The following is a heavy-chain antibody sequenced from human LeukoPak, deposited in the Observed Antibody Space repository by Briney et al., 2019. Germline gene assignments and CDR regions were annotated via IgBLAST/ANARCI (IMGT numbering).Heavy chain of an antibody. CDR3: ARDTRWDYVWGSYRYPLALDY. CDR1: GFTFSSYA. D-gene: IGHD3-16*02. J-gene: IGHJ4*02. CDR2: ISGSGGST. V-gene: IGHV3-23*01. Sequence: PGGSLRLSCAASGFTFSSYAMSWVRQAPGKGLEWVSAISGSGGSTYYADSVKGRFTISRDNSKNTLYLQMNSLRAEDTAVYYCARDTRWDYVWGSYRYPLALDYWGQGTLVTVSS.